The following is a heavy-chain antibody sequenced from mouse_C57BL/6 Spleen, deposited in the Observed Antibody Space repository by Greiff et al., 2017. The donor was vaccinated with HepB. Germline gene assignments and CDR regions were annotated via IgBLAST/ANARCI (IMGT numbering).Heavy chain of an antibody. CDR3: TVSSPFAY. CDR2: IDPETGGT. D-gene: IGHD1-1*01. V-gene: IGHV1-15*01. CDR1: GYTFTDYE. Sequence: LVESGAELVRPGASVTLSCKASGYTFTDYEMHWVKQTPVHGLEWIGAIDPETGGTAYNQKFKGKAILTADKSSSTAYMELRSLTSEDSAVYYCTVSSPFAYWGQGTLVTVSA. J-gene: IGHJ3*01.